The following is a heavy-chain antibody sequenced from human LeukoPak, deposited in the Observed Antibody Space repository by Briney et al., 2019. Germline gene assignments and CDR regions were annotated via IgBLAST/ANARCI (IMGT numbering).Heavy chain of an antibody. J-gene: IGHJ4*02. D-gene: IGHD6-6*01. CDR1: GGSVINTNW. Sequence: ASETLSLTCGVSGGSVINTNWWTWVRQPPGKGLEWIGEVHLDGRTNYNPSLESRVTISVDTSKKQFSLKLSSVTAAATAMYYCALYSSSSDYWGQGTLVSVSS. CDR3: ALYSSSSDY. V-gene: IGHV4-4*02. CDR2: VHLDGRT.